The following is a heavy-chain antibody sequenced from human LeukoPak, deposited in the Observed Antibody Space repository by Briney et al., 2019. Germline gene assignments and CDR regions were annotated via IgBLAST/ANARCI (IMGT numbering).Heavy chain of an antibody. D-gene: IGHD2-2*01. V-gene: IGHV3-21*01. J-gene: IGHJ4*02. CDR2: ISGGSSTV. CDR1: GFTLTSYS. CDR3: ARQCSIISCL. Sequence: GGSLRLSCAASGFTLTSYSMSWVRQAPGKGLEWVSAISGGSSTVFYADSVKGRFTISRDNAKNSLYLQMDSLRAEDTAVYYCARQCSIISCLWGQGTLVTVSS.